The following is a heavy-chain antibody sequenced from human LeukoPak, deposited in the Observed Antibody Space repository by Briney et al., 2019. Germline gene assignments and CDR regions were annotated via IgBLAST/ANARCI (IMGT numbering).Heavy chain of an antibody. D-gene: IGHD3-3*01. Sequence: PSETLSLTCTVSGGSISSSSYYWGWIRQPPGKGLEWIGSIYYSGSTYYNPSLKSRVTISVDTSENQFSLKLSSVTAADTAVYYCAGNPWSGKSAPNWFDPWGQGTLVTVSS. CDR1: GGSISSSSYY. CDR3: AGNPWSGKSAPNWFDP. V-gene: IGHV4-39*01. J-gene: IGHJ5*02. CDR2: IYYSGST.